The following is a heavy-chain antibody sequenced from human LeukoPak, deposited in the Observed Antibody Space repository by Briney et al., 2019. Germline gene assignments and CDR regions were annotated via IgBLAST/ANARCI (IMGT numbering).Heavy chain of an antibody. J-gene: IGHJ4*02. CDR2: ISSSSSAI. CDR3: ARDYNWYFDY. CDR1: GFTFSSYS. D-gene: IGHD1-1*01. Sequence: GGSLRLSCAASGFTFSSYSMNWVRQAPGKGLEWVSYISSSSSAIYYADSVKGRFTISRGNAKNSLYLQVNSLRDEDTAVYYCARDYNWYFDYWGQGTLVTVSS. V-gene: IGHV3-48*02.